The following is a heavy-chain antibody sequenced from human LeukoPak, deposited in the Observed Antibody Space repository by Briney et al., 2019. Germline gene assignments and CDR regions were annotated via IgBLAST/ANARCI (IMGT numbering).Heavy chain of an antibody. J-gene: IGHJ4*02. CDR2: ISGSGGST. V-gene: IGHV3-23*01. Sequence: GGSLRLSCAASGFTFSSYAMSWVRQAPGKGLEWVSAISGSGGSTYYADSVKGRFTISRDNSKNTLYLQMNSLRAEDTAVYYCAKDRGVEYWMITFGGVIVPDYWGQGTLVTVSS. CDR1: GFTFSSYA. D-gene: IGHD3-16*02. CDR3: AKDRGVEYWMITFGGVIVPDY.